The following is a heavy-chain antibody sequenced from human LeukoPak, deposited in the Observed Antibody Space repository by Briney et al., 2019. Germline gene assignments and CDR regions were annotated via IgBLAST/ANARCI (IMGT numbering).Heavy chain of an antibody. J-gene: IGHJ4*02. D-gene: IGHD3-3*01. Sequence: PSETLSLTCTVSGGSISSYYWSWIRQPPGKGLEWIGEINHSGSTNYNPSLKSRVTISVDTSKNQFSLKLSSVTAADTAVYYCARGPPLLRGLDYWGQGTLVTVSS. CDR3: ARGPPLLRGLDY. V-gene: IGHV4-34*01. CDR2: INHSGST. CDR1: GGSISSYY.